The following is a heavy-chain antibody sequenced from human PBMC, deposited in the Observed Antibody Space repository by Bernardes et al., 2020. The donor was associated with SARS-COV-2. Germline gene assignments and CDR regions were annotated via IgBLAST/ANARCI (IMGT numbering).Heavy chain of an antibody. D-gene: IGHD2-2*01. CDR1: GFTFSNYA. J-gene: IGHJ4*02. V-gene: IGHV3-48*04. CDR3: ARNRLVPAATGYYFDY. CDR2: ISSSGSTI. Sequence: GGSLRLSCAASGFTFSNYAMSWVRQAPGKGLEWVSTISSSGSTIYYADSVKGRFTISRDNAKNSLYLQMNSLRAEDTAVYYCARNRLVPAATGYYFDYWGQGTLVTVSS.